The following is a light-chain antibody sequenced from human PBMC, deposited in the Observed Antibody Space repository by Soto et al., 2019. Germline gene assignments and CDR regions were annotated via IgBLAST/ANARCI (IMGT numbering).Light chain of an antibody. CDR2: GAS. CDR1: QSFYSNY. CDR3: HQYHNWPMT. Sequence: EIVLTQSPGTLSLSPGERATLSCRASQSFYSNYLAWYQQKPGQAPRLLIYGASSRATGIPDRFSGSGSGTEFTLTISSLQSEDFAVYYCHQYHNWPMTFGQGTRLEIK. J-gene: IGKJ5*01. V-gene: IGKV3-20*01.